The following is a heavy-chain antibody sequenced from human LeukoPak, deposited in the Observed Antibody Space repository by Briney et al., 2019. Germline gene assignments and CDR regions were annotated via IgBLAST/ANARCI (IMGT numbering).Heavy chain of an antibody. CDR1: GFTFSSYG. CDR2: IKQDGSEK. CDR3: ARALPDTAMVPDY. Sequence: GGSLRLSCAASGFTFSSYGMHWVRQAPGKGLEWVANIKQDGSEKYYVDSVKGRFTISRDNAKNSLYLQMNSLRAEDTAVYYCARALPDTAMVPDYWGQGTLVTVSS. V-gene: IGHV3-7*01. J-gene: IGHJ4*02. D-gene: IGHD5-18*01.